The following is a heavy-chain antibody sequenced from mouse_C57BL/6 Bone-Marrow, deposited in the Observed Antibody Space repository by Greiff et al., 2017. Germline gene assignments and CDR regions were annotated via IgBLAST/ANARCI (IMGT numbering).Heavy chain of an antibody. J-gene: IGHJ4*01. CDR2: IRSKSNNYAT. V-gene: IGHV10-1*01. Sequence: EVKLMESGGGLVQPKGSLKLSCAASGFSFNTYAMNWVRQAPGKGLEWVARIRSKSNNYATYYADSVKDRFTISRDDSESMLYLQMNNLKTEDTAMYYCVRHPAYIYAMDYWGQGTSVTVSS. CDR3: VRHPAYIYAMDY. D-gene: IGHD2-10*01. CDR1: GFSFNTYA.